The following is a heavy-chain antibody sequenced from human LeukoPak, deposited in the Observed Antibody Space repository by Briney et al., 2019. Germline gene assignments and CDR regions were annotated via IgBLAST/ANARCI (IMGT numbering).Heavy chain of an antibody. CDR1: GGSISSYY. Sequence: SETLSLTCTVSGGSISSYYWSWIRQPPGKGLEWIGYIYYSGNTYYNPSLRSRVTISVDTSKNQFSLKVNSVTAADTAVYYCARTKPLDPFDFWGQGTLVTVSS. J-gene: IGHJ3*01. CDR3: ARTKPLDPFDF. V-gene: IGHV4-59*01. CDR2: IYYSGNT.